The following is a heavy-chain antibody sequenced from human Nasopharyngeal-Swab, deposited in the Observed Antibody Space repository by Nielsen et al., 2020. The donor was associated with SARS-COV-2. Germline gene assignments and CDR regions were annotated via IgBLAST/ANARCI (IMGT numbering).Heavy chain of an antibody. J-gene: IGHJ6*02. CDR3: ARAAAGTSYYYGMDV. CDR2: ISSGGSAT. CDR1: EFTFSTYS. D-gene: IGHD6-13*01. V-gene: IGHV3-48*04. Sequence: GESLKISCAASEFTFSTYSMHWVRQAPGKGLEWISYISSGGSATHYADSVKGRFAISRDNPKTSLYLQMYSLRAEDTAVYYCARAAAGTSYYYGMDVWGQGTTVTVSS.